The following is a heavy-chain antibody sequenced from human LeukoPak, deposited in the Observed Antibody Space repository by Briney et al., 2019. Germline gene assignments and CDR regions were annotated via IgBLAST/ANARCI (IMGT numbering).Heavy chain of an antibody. J-gene: IGHJ3*02. CDR2: IYNSGST. D-gene: IGHD2-15*01. CDR1: GGSISTYS. Sequence: PSDTLSLTCTVSGGSISTYSWNWLRQPPGKGLEWIGYIYNSGSTNYNPSLKSRVSISVDTSKNQFSLKLNSVTAADTAVYYCARVLMVVAATDAFAIWGQGTMVTVSS. CDR3: ARVLMVVAATDAFAI. V-gene: IGHV4-59*07.